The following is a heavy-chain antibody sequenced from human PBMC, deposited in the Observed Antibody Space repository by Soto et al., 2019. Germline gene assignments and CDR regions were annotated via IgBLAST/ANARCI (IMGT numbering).Heavy chain of an antibody. D-gene: IGHD6-13*01. J-gene: IGHJ4*02. V-gene: IGHV1-46*01. Sequence: QVQLVQSGAEVKKPGASVKVSCKASGYTFTSYYMHWVRQAPGQGLEWMGIINPSGGSTSYAQKFQGRGTMTRDTSKSTVYMELSSLRSEDTAVYYCARVSSWSCFDYWGQGTLVTVSS. CDR3: ARVSSWSCFDY. CDR1: GYTFTSYY. CDR2: INPSGGST.